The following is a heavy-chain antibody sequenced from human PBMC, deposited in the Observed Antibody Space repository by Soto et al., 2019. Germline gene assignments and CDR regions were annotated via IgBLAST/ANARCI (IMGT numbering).Heavy chain of an antibody. Sequence: SETLSLTCSVSGGSIINSLYDWAWIRQPPGKGLEWIGSIYYRGSTYYNPSLRSRVTISVDTPKNQFSLNMTSVTAADTAVYYCARHSGLHYFDYWGQGTLVTVSS. J-gene: IGHJ4*02. CDR2: IYYRGST. V-gene: IGHV4-39*01. CDR3: ARHSGLHYFDY. CDR1: GGSIINSLYD.